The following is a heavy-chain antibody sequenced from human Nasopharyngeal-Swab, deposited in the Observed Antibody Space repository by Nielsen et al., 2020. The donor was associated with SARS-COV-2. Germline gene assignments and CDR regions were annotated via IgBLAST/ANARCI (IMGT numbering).Heavy chain of an antibody. Sequence: KVSCKGSGYRFTSYWISWVRQMPGKGLEWMGRIDPSDSYSNYSPSFQGHVTISADKSISTAYLQWSSLKASDTAMYYCAYYGDYTDAFDVWGQGTMVTASS. CDR1: GYRFTSYW. V-gene: IGHV5-10-1*01. J-gene: IGHJ3*01. CDR2: IDPSDSYS. CDR3: AYYGDYTDAFDV. D-gene: IGHD4-17*01.